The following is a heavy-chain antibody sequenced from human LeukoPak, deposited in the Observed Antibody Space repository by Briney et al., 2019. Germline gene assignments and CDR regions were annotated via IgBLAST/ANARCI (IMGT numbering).Heavy chain of an antibody. V-gene: IGHV4-39*07. CDR2: IYYSGST. D-gene: IGHD3-10*01. CDR3: ARGWFGTGHGPHDAFDI. CDR1: GGSISSSSYY. Sequence: SETLSLTCTVSGGSISSSSYYWGWIRQPPGKGLEWIGSIYYSGSTYYNPSLKSRVTISVDTSKNRFSLKLSSVTAADTAVYYCARGWFGTGHGPHDAFDIWGQGTMVTVSS. J-gene: IGHJ3*02.